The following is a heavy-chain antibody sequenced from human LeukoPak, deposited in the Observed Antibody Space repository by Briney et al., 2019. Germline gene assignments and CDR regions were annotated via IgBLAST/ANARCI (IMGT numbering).Heavy chain of an antibody. CDR3: ARGFRGSHPHFDY. V-gene: IGHV4-59*01. CDR2: IYYSGST. J-gene: IGHJ4*02. Sequence: SETLSLTCTVSGGSISSYYWSWIRQPPGKGLEWIGYIYYSGSTNYNPSLKSRVTISVDTSKNQFSLKLSSVTAADTAVYYCARGFRGSHPHFDYWGQGTLVTVSS. D-gene: IGHD6-13*01. CDR1: GGSISSYY.